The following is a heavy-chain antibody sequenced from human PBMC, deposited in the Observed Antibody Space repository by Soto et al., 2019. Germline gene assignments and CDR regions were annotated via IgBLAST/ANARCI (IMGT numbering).Heavy chain of an antibody. CDR3: AGHYYDSSGYYPLD. CDR1: GFTFSSYG. Sequence: SGGSLRLSCAASGFTFSSYGMHWVRQAPGKGLEWVAVISYDGSNKYYADSVKGRFTISRDNSKNTLYLQMNSLRAEDTAVYYCAGHYYDSSGYYPLDWGQGTLVTVSS. CDR2: ISYDGSNK. V-gene: IGHV3-30*03. J-gene: IGHJ4*02. D-gene: IGHD3-22*01.